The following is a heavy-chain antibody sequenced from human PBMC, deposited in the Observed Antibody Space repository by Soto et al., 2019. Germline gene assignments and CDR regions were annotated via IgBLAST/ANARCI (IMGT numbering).Heavy chain of an antibody. J-gene: IGHJ4*02. CDR3: ARDLNWAFDY. Sequence: PGGSLRLSCAASGFTFSSYSMNWVRQAPGKGLEWVSYISSSSSTIYYADSVKGRFTISRDNAKNSLYLQMSSLRAEDTAVYYCARDLNWAFDYWGQGTLVTVSS. D-gene: IGHD7-27*01. CDR2: ISSSSSTI. V-gene: IGHV3-48*01. CDR1: GFTFSSYS.